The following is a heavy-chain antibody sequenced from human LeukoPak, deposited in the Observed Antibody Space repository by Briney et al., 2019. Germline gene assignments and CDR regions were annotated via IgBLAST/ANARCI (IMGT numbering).Heavy chain of an antibody. J-gene: IGHJ3*01. CDR1: GYSFTGYH. CDR3: TRGYYTVPEDVFDV. V-gene: IGHV1-2*02. CDR2: IKPSSGIT. D-gene: IGHD3-3*01. Sequence: ASVKVSCKGSGYSFTGYHLHWVRQAPGQGLEWMGWIKPSSGITSYARKSQGKVTMTRDTSISTVYMELSGLTVDDTAMYYCTRGYYTVPEDVFDVWGQGTMVTVSS.